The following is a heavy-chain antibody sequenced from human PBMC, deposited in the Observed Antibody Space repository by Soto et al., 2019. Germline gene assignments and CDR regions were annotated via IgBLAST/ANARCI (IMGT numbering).Heavy chain of an antibody. Sequence: QVQLQQWGAGLLKPSETLSLTCAVYGGSFSGYYWSWIRQPPGKGLEWIGEINHSGSTNYNPSLKSRVTISVDTSKYQFSLKLSSVTAADTAVYYCARNPSYDFWSGYYFDYWGQGTLVTVSS. CDR1: GGSFSGYY. J-gene: IGHJ4*02. V-gene: IGHV4-34*01. D-gene: IGHD3-3*01. CDR2: INHSGST. CDR3: ARNPSYDFWSGYYFDY.